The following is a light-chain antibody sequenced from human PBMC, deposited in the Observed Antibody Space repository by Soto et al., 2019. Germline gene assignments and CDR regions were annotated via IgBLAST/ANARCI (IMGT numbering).Light chain of an antibody. CDR2: EVN. CDR1: SSDVGGYNS. Sequence: ALTQPASVSGSPGQSITISCTGTSSDVGGYNSVSWYQQHPGKAPKLMIYEVNNRPSGVSNRFSASKSANTASLTISGLQAEDEAEYYCNSYTSTGAYVFGTGTKVTVL. J-gene: IGLJ1*01. CDR3: NSYTSTGAYV. V-gene: IGLV2-14*01.